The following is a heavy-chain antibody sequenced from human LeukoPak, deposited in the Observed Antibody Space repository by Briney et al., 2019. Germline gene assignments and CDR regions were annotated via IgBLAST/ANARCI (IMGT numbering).Heavy chain of an antibody. Sequence: SSETLSLTCAVYGGSFSGYYWSWIRQPPGKGLEWIGYIYYSGSTNYNPSLKSRVTISVDTSKNQFSLKLSSVTAADTAVYYCARDSLVGYCSSTSCPQTKHYYYYGMDVWGQGTTVTVSS. V-gene: IGHV4-59*01. D-gene: IGHD2-2*01. CDR2: IYYSGST. J-gene: IGHJ6*02. CDR3: ARDSLVGYCSSTSCPQTKHYYYYGMDV. CDR1: GGSFSGYY.